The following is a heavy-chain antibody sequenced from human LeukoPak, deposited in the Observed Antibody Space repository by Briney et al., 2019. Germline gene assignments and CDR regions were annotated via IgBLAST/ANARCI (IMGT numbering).Heavy chain of an antibody. CDR2: IIPIFGTA. Sequence: PVKVSCKASGGTFSSYAISWVRQAPGQGLEWMGGIIPIFGTANYAQKFQGRVTITTDESTSTAYMELSSLRSEDTAVYYCARPSIAARPDYYYMDVWGKGTTVTVSS. CDR1: GGTFSSYA. V-gene: IGHV1-69*05. J-gene: IGHJ6*03. D-gene: IGHD6-6*01. CDR3: ARPSIAARPDYYYMDV.